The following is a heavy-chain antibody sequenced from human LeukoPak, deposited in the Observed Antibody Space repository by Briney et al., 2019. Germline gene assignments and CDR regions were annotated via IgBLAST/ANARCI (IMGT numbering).Heavy chain of an antibody. V-gene: IGHV4-59*01. D-gene: IGHD3-16*02. Sequence: PSETLSLTCAVSGGSISSYYWSWIRQPPGKGLEWIGDIYYSGSTNYNPSLKSRVTISVDTSKNQFSLKLSSVTAADTAVYYCARDLSVVRLGELSLGYWGQGTLVTVSS. CDR2: IYYSGST. CDR1: GGSISSYY. J-gene: IGHJ4*02. CDR3: ARDLSVVRLGELSLGY.